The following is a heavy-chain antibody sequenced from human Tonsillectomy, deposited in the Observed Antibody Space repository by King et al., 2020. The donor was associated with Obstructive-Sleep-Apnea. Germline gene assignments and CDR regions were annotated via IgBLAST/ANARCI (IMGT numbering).Heavy chain of an antibody. CDR3: ARTSYYYDSSGYYYERALYYFDY. V-gene: IGHV4-39*07. J-gene: IGHJ4*02. D-gene: IGHD3-22*01. CDR1: GGSISSSSYY. Sequence: QLQESGPGLVKPSETLSLTCTVSGGSISSSSYYWGWIRQPPGKGLEWIGSIYYSGSTYYNPSLKSRVTISVDTSKNPFSLKRSSVTAADTAVYYCARTSYYYDSSGYYYERALYYFDYWGQGTLVTVSS. CDR2: IYYSGST.